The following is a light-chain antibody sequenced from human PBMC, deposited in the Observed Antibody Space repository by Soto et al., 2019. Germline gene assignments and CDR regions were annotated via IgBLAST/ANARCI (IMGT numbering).Light chain of an antibody. Sequence: EIVLTQSPGTLSLSPGERATLSCRASQSVSSSYLAWYQQKPGQAPRLRIYGASSRATGIPDRFSGSGSGTDFTLTISRQEPEDFAVYYCQQYGSSSTFGQGTKVDIK. CDR3: QQYGSSST. V-gene: IGKV3-20*01. J-gene: IGKJ1*01. CDR2: GAS. CDR1: QSVSSSY.